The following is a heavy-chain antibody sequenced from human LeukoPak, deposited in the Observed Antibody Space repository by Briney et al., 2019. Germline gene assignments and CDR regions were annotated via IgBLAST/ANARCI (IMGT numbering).Heavy chain of an antibody. D-gene: IGHD5-12*01. Sequence: GSSVTDSCMASRGTFSSYAISWVRQAPGQGLEWMGGIIPIFGTANYAQKFQGRVTITADESTSTAYMELSSLRSEDTAVYYCARDSGYDSFDYWGQGTLGNVSS. CDR3: ARDSGYDSFDY. CDR2: IIPIFGTA. J-gene: IGHJ4*02. CDR1: RGTFSSYA. V-gene: IGHV1-69*01.